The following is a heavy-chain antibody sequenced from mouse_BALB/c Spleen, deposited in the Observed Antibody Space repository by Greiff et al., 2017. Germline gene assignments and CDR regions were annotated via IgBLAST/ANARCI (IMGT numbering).Heavy chain of an antibody. V-gene: IGHV3-6*02. CDR2: ISYDGSN. Sequence: EVQLQESGPGLVKPSQSLSLTCSVTGYSITSGYYWNWIRQFPGNKLEWMGYISYDGSNNYNPSLKNRISITRDTSKNQFFLKLNSVTTEDTATYYCAREDSSGPFAYWGQGTLVTVSA. D-gene: IGHD3-2*01. CDR3: AREDSSGPFAY. J-gene: IGHJ3*01. CDR1: GYSITSGYY.